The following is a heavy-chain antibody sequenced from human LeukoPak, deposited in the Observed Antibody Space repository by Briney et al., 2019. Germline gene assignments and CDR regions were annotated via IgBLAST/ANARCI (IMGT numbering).Heavy chain of an antibody. CDR2: MNPNSGNT. D-gene: IGHD2-2*02. CDR1: GYTFTSYD. J-gene: IGHJ4*02. V-gene: IGHV1-8*01. CDR3: ARGVRYSCSSTSCYNLGFDY. Sequence: ASVKVSCKASGYTFTSYDINWVRQATGQGLEWMGWMNPNSGNTGYAQKFQGRVTMTRNTSISTAYMELSSLRSEDTAVYYCARGVRYSCSSTSCYNLGFDYWGQGTLVTVSS.